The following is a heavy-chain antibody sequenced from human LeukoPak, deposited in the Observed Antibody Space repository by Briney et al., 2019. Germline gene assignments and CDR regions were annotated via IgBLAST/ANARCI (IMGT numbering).Heavy chain of an antibody. Sequence: GGSLRLSCAASGFTFSSYAMNWVRQAPGKGLEWVSHISGSGISTYYADSVKGRFTISKDNSKNTLYLQMNSLRAEDTAVYYCAKDRSIAAGDDAFDIWGQGTMVTVSS. CDR2: ISGSGIST. V-gene: IGHV3-23*01. J-gene: IGHJ3*02. CDR1: GFTFSSYA. CDR3: AKDRSIAAGDDAFDI. D-gene: IGHD6-13*01.